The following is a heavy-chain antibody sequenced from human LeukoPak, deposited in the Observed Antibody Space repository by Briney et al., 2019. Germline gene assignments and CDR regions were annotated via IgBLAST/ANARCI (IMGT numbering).Heavy chain of an antibody. CDR2: ISGSGGST. Sequence: SGGSLRLSCAASGFTFSSYAMSWVRQAPGKGLEWVSAISGSGGSTYYADSVKGRFTISRDNSKNTLYLQMNSLRAEDTAVYYCAKDPGNVLSYFDYWGQGTLVTVSS. J-gene: IGHJ4*02. CDR3: AKDPGNVLSYFDY. D-gene: IGHD2-8*02. V-gene: IGHV3-23*01. CDR1: GFTFSSYA.